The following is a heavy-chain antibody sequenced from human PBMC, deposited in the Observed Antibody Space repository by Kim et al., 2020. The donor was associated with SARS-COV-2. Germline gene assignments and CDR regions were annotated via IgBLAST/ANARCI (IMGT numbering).Heavy chain of an antibody. CDR1: GYSFTSYW. V-gene: IGHV5-51*01. CDR3: ARHTGRGNYYYYGMDV. D-gene: IGHD3-10*01. CDR2: IYPGDSDT. J-gene: IGHJ6*02. Sequence: GDSLKISCKGSGYSFTSYWIGWVRQMPGKGLEWMGIIYPGDSDTRYSPSFQGQVTISADKSISTAYLQWSSLKASDTAMYYCARHTGRGNYYYYGMDVWGQGTTVTVSS.